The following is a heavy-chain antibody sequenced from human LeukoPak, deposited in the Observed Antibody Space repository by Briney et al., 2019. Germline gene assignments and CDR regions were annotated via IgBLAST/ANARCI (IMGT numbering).Heavy chain of an antibody. V-gene: IGHV4-59*01. Sequence: PSETLSLTCSVSGGSMNSYYWSWIRQSPGKGLEWIGYIYYSGSTNYNPSLKSRVTISVDMSKNEFSLKLSSVTAADTAVYYCARGRYGDFPNFDYWGQGTPVTVSS. D-gene: IGHD4-17*01. CDR1: GGSMNSYY. CDR3: ARGRYGDFPNFDY. J-gene: IGHJ4*02. CDR2: IYYSGST.